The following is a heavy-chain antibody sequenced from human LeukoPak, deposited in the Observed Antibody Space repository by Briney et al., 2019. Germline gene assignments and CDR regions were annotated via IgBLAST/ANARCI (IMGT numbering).Heavy chain of an antibody. V-gene: IGHV1-3*02. J-gene: IGHJ3*02. CDR1: GYTFTSYA. CDR2: SHAGNGNT. CDR3: ARDRGCSSTSCYPRGDAFDI. Sequence: GASVTVSCKASGYTFTSYAMHWVRQAPGQRLEWMGGSHAGNGNTKYSQEFQGRVTITRDTSASTAYMELSSLRSEDTAVYYCARDRGCSSTSCYPRGDAFDIWGQGTMVTVSS. D-gene: IGHD2-2*01.